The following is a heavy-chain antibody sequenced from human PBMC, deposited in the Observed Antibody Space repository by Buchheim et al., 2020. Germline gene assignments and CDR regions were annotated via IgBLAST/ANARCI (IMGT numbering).Heavy chain of an antibody. CDR3: AKVSYDSSGYVDY. D-gene: IGHD3-22*01. CDR2: IPYDGSNK. CDR1: GFTFSSYG. V-gene: IGHV3-30*18. J-gene: IGHJ4*02. Sequence: QVQLVESGGGVVQPGRSLRLSCATSGFTFSSYGMHWVRQAPGKGLEWVAVIPYDGSNKYYADSVKGRFTISRDNSKNTLYLQMNSLRAEDTAVYYCAKVSYDSSGYVDYWGQGTL.